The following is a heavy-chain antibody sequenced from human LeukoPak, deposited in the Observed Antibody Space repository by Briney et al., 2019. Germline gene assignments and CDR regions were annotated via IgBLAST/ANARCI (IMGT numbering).Heavy chain of an antibody. J-gene: IGHJ6*03. CDR1: GYSFPNYW. CDR2: IYPGESDI. V-gene: IGHV5-51*01. Sequence: GESLKISCKGSGYSFPNYWIGWVRQMPRKGLEWMGLIYPGESDIRYSPSFQGQVTISADKSISTAYLQWSSLKASDTAMYYCARQSLLGRIRRRPYYYYYYMDVWGKGTTVTVSS. D-gene: IGHD4-17*01. CDR3: ARQSLLGRIRRRPYYYYYYMDV.